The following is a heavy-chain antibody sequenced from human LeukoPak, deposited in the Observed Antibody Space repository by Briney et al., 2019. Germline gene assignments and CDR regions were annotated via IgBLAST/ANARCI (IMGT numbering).Heavy chain of an antibody. Sequence: SETLSLTCTVSGGSISSYYWSWIRQPPGKGLEWIGYIYYSGSTNYNPSLKSRVTISVDTSKNQFSLKLSSVTAADTAVYYCARYYDILTGYFRWFDPWGQETLVTVSS. V-gene: IGHV4-59*01. CDR3: ARYYDILTGYFRWFDP. D-gene: IGHD3-9*01. CDR1: GGSISSYY. CDR2: IYYSGST. J-gene: IGHJ5*02.